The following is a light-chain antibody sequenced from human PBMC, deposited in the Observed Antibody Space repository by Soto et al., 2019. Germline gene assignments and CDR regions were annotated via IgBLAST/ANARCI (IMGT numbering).Light chain of an antibody. Sequence: QSALTQPASVSGSPGQSITISYTGTSSDIGGYNYVSWYQQHPGKGPKLMIYDVSSRPSGVSHRFSGSKSGDTASLTISGLQAEDEANYYCSSYTSSSTVLFGGGTKVTVL. V-gene: IGLV2-14*03. CDR3: SSYTSSSTVL. CDR2: DVS. J-gene: IGLJ2*01. CDR1: SSDIGGYNY.